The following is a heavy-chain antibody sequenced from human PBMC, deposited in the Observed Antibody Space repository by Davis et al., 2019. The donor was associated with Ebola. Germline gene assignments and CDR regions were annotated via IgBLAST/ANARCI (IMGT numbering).Heavy chain of an antibody. J-gene: IGHJ4*02. CDR2: INTDTGNP. V-gene: IGHV7-4-1*02. D-gene: IGHD2-15*01. Sequence: AASVKVSCKASGYTFTSYAMNWVRQAPGQGLEWMGWINTDTGNPTYAQGLTGRFVFSLDTSVSTAYLQISNLKTEDTAVYYCASGVKGYCSDGNCALEYWGQGSLVTVSS. CDR3: ASGVKGYCSDGNCALEY. CDR1: GYTFTSYA.